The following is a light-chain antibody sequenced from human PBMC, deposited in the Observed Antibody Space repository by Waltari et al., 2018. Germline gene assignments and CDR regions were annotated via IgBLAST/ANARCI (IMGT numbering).Light chain of an antibody. J-gene: IGLJ2*01. CDR3: SAWDDSLSGVV. V-gene: IGLV1-47*01. Sequence: YHQLPGTSPKLLIVKNYQRPAVFLYRFAGSKSGTSSSLAISVLRSDDEADYSCSAWDDSLSGVVFGGGTKLTVL. CDR2: KNY.